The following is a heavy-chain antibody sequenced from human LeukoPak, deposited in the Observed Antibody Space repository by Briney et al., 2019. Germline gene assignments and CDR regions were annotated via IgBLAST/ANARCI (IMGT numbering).Heavy chain of an antibody. CDR2: IYYSGST. V-gene: IGHV4-59*01. Sequence: DPSETLSLTCTVSGGSISSYYWSWIRQPPRKGLEWIGYIYYSGSTNYNPSLKSRVTISVDTSKNQFSLKLSSVTAADTAVYYCARDSSGWYRGYGMDVWGQGTTVTVSS. D-gene: IGHD6-19*01. CDR1: GGSISSYY. CDR3: ARDSSGWYRGYGMDV. J-gene: IGHJ6*02.